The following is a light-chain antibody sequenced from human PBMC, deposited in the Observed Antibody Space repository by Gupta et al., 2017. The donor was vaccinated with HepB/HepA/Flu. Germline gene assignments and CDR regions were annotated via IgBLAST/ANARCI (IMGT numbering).Light chain of an antibody. CDR3: QVWDSSSDNPVV. CDR2: DDS. V-gene: IGLV3-21*03. Sequence: SYVLTQPPSVSVAPGKTARITCGGNNIGSKSVHWYQQKPGQAPVLVVYDDSDRPSGIPERCSGSNSGNTATLTISRVEAGEEADYYCQVWDSSSDNPVVFGGGTKLTVL. CDR1: NIGSKS. J-gene: IGLJ2*01.